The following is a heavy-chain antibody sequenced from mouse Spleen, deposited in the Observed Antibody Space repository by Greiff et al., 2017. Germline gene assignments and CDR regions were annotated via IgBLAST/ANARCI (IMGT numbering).Heavy chain of an antibody. CDR1: GYTFTSYW. Sequence: QVQLQQPGAELVRPGTSVKLSCKASGYTFTSYWKHWVKQRPGQGLEWIGVIDPSDSYTNYNQKFKGKATLTVDTSSSTAYMQLSSLTSEDSAVYYCARDYGRGYYFDYWGQGTTLTVSS. CDR2: IDPSDSYT. V-gene: IGHV1-59*01. D-gene: IGHD1-1*01. CDR3: ARDYGRGYYFDY. J-gene: IGHJ2*01.